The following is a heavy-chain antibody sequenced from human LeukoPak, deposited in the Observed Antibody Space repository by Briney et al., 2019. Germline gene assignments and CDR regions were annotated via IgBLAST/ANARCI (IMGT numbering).Heavy chain of an antibody. D-gene: IGHD4-23*01. CDR1: GGSFSGYY. CDR3: ARDYGGNSASNY. V-gene: IGHV4-34*01. Sequence: SETLSLTCAVYGGSFSGYYWSWIRQPPGKGLEWIGEINHSGSTNYNPSLKSRVTISVDTSKNQFSLKLSSVTAADTAVYYCARDYGGNSASNYWGQGTLVTVSS. CDR2: INHSGST. J-gene: IGHJ4*02.